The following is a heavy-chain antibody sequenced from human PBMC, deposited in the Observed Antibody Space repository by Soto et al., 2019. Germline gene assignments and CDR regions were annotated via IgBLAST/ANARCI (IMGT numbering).Heavy chain of an antibody. Sequence: DVQVVESGGGLVQPGGSLRLSCAVSGFSVSGSYMCWVRQAPGKGLEWVSGVYSGGNAYYADSVKGRFTISRDNSRNTVFLQMNSLRVEDTALYYCARSKVDWGQGTLVTVSS. CDR1: GFSVSGSY. CDR3: ARSKVD. D-gene: IGHD4-4*01. CDR2: VYSGGNA. J-gene: IGHJ4*02. V-gene: IGHV3-66*01.